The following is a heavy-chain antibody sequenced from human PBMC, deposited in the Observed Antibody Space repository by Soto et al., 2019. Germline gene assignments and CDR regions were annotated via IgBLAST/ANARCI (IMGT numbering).Heavy chain of an antibody. D-gene: IGHD3-10*01. V-gene: IGHV6-1*01. J-gene: IGHJ4*02. CDR2: TFYRSNWKY. CDR3: ARVSLLGRGHDS. CDR1: GDSVSRNIAA. Sequence: SQTLSLTCASSGDSVSRNIAAWTWIRQSPSRGLEWLGRTFYRSNWKYDYAVSVTSRMTINPDTSRNQFSLQLNSVTPEVTAVHYCARVSLLGRGHDSWGKGTLVTVSS.